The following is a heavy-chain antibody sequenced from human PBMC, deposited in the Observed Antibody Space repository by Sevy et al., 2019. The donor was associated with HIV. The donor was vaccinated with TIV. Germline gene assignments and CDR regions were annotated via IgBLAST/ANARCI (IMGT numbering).Heavy chain of an antibody. Sequence: ATVKVSCKASGYTFTSYDINWVRQATGQGLEWMGWMNPNSGNTGYAQKFQGRVTMTRNTSISTAYMELSSLRSEDTAVYYCAIPYYDSNGYLDNWGQGTLVTVSS. CDR2: MNPNSGNT. CDR3: AIPYYDSNGYLDN. D-gene: IGHD3-22*01. V-gene: IGHV1-8*01. CDR1: GYTFTSYD. J-gene: IGHJ4*02.